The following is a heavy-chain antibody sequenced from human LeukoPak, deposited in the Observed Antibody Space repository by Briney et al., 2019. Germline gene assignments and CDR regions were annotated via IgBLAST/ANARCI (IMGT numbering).Heavy chain of an antibody. Sequence: SETLSLTCVVYGGSFSGYYWSWIRQPPGKGLEWIAEMNHSGSSNYNPSLKSRVTISVDTSKNHFSLTLTSVTAADTALYYCARGYCSSTSCWAGDAFDIWGQGTMVTVSS. D-gene: IGHD2-2*01. CDR1: GGSFSGYY. CDR3: ARGYCSSTSCWAGDAFDI. CDR2: MNHSGSS. J-gene: IGHJ3*02. V-gene: IGHV4-34*01.